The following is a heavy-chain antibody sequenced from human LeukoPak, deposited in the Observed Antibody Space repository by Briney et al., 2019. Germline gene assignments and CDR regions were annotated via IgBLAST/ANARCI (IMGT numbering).Heavy chain of an antibody. D-gene: IGHD3-10*01. V-gene: IGHV4-61*05. Sequence: PSETLSLTCTVSGGSISSSSYYWGWIRQPPGKGLEWIGYIYYSGSTNYNPSLKSRVTISVDTSKNQFSLKLSSVTAADTAVYYCARGRRMVRGGSYYMDVWGKGTTVTVSS. CDR2: IYYSGST. J-gene: IGHJ6*03. CDR3: ARGRRMVRGGSYYMDV. CDR1: GGSISSSSYY.